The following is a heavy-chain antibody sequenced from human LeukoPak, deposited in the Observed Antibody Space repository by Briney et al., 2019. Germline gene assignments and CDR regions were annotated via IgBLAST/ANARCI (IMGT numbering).Heavy chain of an antibody. J-gene: IGHJ3*01. CDR3: AKGLYDSRSPMGAFDV. CDR2: IYSGGNA. Sequence: GGSLRLSCAASGFTVTNNYMTWVRQAPGKGLEWVSVIYSGGNAYYAVYVKGRFTISRDNSKNTLYLQMNSLRAEDTAVYFCAKGLYDSRSPMGAFDVWGLGTMVTVSS. D-gene: IGHD3-10*01. CDR1: GFTVTNNY. V-gene: IGHV3-66*01.